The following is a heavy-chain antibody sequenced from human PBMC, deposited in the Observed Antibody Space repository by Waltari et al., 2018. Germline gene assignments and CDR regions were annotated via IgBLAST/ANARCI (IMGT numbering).Heavy chain of an antibody. V-gene: IGHV4-30-4*08. CDR2: ICYSGST. D-gene: IGHD3-22*01. Sequence: QVQLQESGPGLVKPSQTLALTCAVSGASVRSGDFCWSWIRQPPGKGPEWIGYICYSGSTYYNPSLKSRLSMSVDTSKNQFSLNLNSVTAADTTMYYCARAVSIDRIVVVTHFDYWGQGTLVTVSS. CDR3: ARAVSIDRIVVVTHFDY. J-gene: IGHJ4*02. CDR1: GASVRSGDFC.